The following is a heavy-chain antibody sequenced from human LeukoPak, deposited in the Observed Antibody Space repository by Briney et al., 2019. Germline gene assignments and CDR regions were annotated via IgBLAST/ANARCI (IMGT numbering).Heavy chain of an antibody. J-gene: IGHJ4*02. Sequence: PAASVKVSCKASGGTFSSYAISWVRQAPGQGLEWMGGIIPIFGTANYAQKFQGRVTITTDESTSTAYMELSSLRSEDTAVYYCARTTTEDYYDSSGYSYWGQGTLVTVSS. CDR3: ARTTTEDYYDSSGYSY. CDR2: IIPIFGTA. V-gene: IGHV1-69*05. D-gene: IGHD3-22*01. CDR1: GGTFSSYA.